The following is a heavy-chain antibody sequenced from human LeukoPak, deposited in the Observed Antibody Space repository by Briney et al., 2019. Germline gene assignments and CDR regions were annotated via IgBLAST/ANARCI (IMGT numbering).Heavy chain of an antibody. J-gene: IGHJ4*02. V-gene: IGHV3-21*01. Sequence: PGESLRLSCAASGFTFSSYNMNWVRQAPGKGREWVSSISGSSTYIYYADSVRGRFTITRNNDKNSLFLHMNSLRAEDTAVYYCAREVGATDDYWGQGTLVTVSS. CDR3: AREVGATDDY. D-gene: IGHD1-26*01. CDR2: ISGSSTYI. CDR1: GFTFSSYN.